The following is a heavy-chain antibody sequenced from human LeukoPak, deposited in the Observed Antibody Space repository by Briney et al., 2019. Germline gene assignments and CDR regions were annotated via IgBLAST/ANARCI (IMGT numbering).Heavy chain of an antibody. D-gene: IGHD1-26*01. CDR3: ARDPYSGSYGADYYYYMDV. CDR1: GFTFDDYT. Sequence: GGSLRLSCAASGFTFDDYTMHWVRQAPGKGLEWVSLISWDGGSTYYADSVKGRFTISRDNAKSSLYLQMNSLRAEDTAVYYCARDPYSGSYGADYYYYMDVWGKGTTVTISS. V-gene: IGHV3-43*01. CDR2: ISWDGGST. J-gene: IGHJ6*03.